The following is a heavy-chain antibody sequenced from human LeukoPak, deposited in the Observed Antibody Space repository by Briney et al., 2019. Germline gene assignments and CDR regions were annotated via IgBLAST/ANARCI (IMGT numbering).Heavy chain of an antibody. J-gene: IGHJ5*02. V-gene: IGHV4-59*01. Sequence: SETLSLTCIVSGGSISSYYWSWIRQPPGKGLEWIGYIYYSGSTNYNPSLKSRVTISVDTSKNQFSLKLSSVTAADTAVYYCARVVVAATYNWFDPWGQGTLVTVSS. CDR1: GGSISSYY. CDR2: IYYSGST. D-gene: IGHD2-15*01. CDR3: ARVVVAATYNWFDP.